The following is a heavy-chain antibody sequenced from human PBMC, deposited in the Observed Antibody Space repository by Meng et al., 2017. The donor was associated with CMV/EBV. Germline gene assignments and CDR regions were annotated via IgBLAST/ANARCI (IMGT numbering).Heavy chain of an antibody. CDR3: ARGGGVIAVGGKFDP. J-gene: IGHJ5*02. CDR2: FNSDGSST. Sequence: SGFTLSSYWMHWVREATGKGVEGVSRFNSDGSSTRYADSVKGRLTISRENAKNTLYLQMNSLRAEDTAVYYCARGGGVIAVGGKFDPWGQGTLVTVSS. V-gene: IGHV3-74*01. D-gene: IGHD6-19*01. CDR1: GFTLSSYW.